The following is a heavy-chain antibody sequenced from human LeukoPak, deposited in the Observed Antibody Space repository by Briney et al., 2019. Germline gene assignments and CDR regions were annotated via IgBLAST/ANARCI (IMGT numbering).Heavy chain of an antibody. CDR1: GESFSAYF. J-gene: IGHJ4*02. CDR3: ARGSSFDGYCSAGACDAGYYDS. V-gene: IGHV4-34*01. CDR2: INHRGSS. D-gene: IGHD2-15*01. Sequence: SETLSHTCAVYGESFSAYFWNWIRQAPGKPLEYIGEINHRGSSHYNPSLKTRVTLSVDTSKNQFSLKLTSVTAADTAVYFCARGSSFDGYCSAGACDAGYYDSWGQGTPVTVSS.